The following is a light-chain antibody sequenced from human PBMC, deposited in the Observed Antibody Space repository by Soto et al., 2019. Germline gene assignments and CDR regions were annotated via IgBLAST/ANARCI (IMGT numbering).Light chain of an antibody. CDR1: SSNVAAYNF. Sequence: QSALTQPASVSGSPGQSITISCTGTSSNVAAYNFVSWYQQHPSEVPKLMIYEVIKSPAGISDRFSGSKSGNTASLTISVLHAEDEADYYCSAYTHSNTFIFGGGTKVTVL. CDR2: EVI. CDR3: SAYTHSNTFI. V-gene: IGLV2-14*03. J-gene: IGLJ2*01.